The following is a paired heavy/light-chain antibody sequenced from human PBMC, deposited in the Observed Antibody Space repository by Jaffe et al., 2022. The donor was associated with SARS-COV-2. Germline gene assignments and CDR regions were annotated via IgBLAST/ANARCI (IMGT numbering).Light chain of an antibody. CDR2: AAS. CDR1: QGISSY. CDR3: QQLHGYPLT. Sequence: DIQLTQSPSFLSAYVGDRVTITCRASQGISSYFAWYQQKPGKTPKVLIYAASTLQSGVPSRFSGSGSGTEFTLTISSLQPEDFATYYCQQLHGYPLTFGGGTKVEVK. V-gene: IGKV1-9*01. J-gene: IGKJ4*01.
Heavy chain of an antibody. Sequence: QLQLQESGPGLVKPSETLTLTCTVSGASISSNSYYWGWIRQPPGKGLEWIGSIYHSGSIYYNPSLKSRVTISVDTSKNQFSLKLNSVTAADTAVYYCARQVRGGGTCYDYWGQGTLLTVSS. V-gene: IGHV4-39*01. CDR2: IYHSGSI. D-gene: IGHD2-15*01. J-gene: IGHJ4*02. CDR1: GASISSNSYY. CDR3: ARQVRGGGTCYDY.